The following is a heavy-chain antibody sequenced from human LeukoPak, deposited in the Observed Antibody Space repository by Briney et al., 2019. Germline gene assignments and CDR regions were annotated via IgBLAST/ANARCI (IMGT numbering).Heavy chain of an antibody. CDR2: MNPNSGNT. CDR1: GYTFTSYD. V-gene: IGHV1-8*01. D-gene: IGHD4-23*01. Sequence: ASVKVSCKASGYTFTSYDINWVRQATGQGLEWMGWMNPNSGNTGYAQKFQGRVTMTRNTSISTAYMELSSLRSEDTAVYYCARYDYGGMNFDYWGQGTLVTVSS. J-gene: IGHJ4*02. CDR3: ARYDYGGMNFDY.